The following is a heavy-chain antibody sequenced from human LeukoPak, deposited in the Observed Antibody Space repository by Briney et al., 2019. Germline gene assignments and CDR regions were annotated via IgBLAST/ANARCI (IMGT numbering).Heavy chain of an antibody. CDR1: GYTFTSYD. D-gene: IGHD2-15*01. Sequence: GASVKVSCKASGYTFTSYDINWVRQATGQGLEWMGWMNPNSGNTGYAQKFQGRVTISRNTSISTAYMELSSLRSEDTAVYYCASATLRCSGGSCYEMDVWGKGTTVTVSS. CDR3: ASATLRCSGGSCYEMDV. V-gene: IGHV1-8*03. J-gene: IGHJ6*04. CDR2: MNPNSGNT.